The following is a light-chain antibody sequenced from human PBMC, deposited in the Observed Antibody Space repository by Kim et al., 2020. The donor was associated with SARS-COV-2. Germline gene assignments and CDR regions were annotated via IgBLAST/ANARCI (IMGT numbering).Light chain of an antibody. J-gene: IGKJ2*01. CDR1: QSVSSD. V-gene: IGKV3-15*01. CDR2: GAS. Sequence: EIVMTQSPATLSVSPGERATLSCRASQSVSSDLAWYQQKPGQAPRLLIHGASTRATGIPASFSGSGSGTDFTLTITSLQSEDFAVYSCQQYNNWPYTFGQGTKLEI. CDR3: QQYNNWPYT.